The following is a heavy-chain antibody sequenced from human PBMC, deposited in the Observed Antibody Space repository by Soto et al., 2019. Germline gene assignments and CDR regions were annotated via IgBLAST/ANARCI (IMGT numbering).Heavy chain of an antibody. V-gene: IGHV4-31*01. CDR1: GGSISSGGSY. CDR3: AREGLGYCSSTSCYRLPKYYYYGMDV. Sequence: PSETLSLTCTVSGGSISSGGSYWSWIRQHPGKGLEWIGYIYYSGTTYYTPSLKSQVTISIDTSKNQFSLRLTSVTAADTAVYYCAREGLGYCSSTSCYRLPKYYYYGMDVWGQGTTVTV. CDR2: IYYSGTT. D-gene: IGHD2-2*01. J-gene: IGHJ6*02.